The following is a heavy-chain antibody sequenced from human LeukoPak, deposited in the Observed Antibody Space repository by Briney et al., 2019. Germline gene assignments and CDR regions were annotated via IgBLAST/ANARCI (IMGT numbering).Heavy chain of an antibody. V-gene: IGHV3-9*01. D-gene: IGHD3-9*01. J-gene: IGHJ4*02. CDR1: GFTFDDYA. Sequence: GGSLRLSCAASGFTFDDYAVHWVRQAPGKGLEWVSGISWNSGSIGYADSVKGRFTISRDNAKNSLYLQMNSLRAEDTALYYCAKDKGDILTGSPPGDYWGQGTLVTVSS. CDR2: ISWNSGSI. CDR3: AKDKGDILTGSPPGDY.